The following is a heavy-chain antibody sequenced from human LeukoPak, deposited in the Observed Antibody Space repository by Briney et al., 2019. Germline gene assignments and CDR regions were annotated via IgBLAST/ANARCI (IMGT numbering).Heavy chain of an antibody. CDR3: ATISRPQGWFDP. J-gene: IGHJ5*02. CDR2: IYYSGST. V-gene: IGHV4-39*01. Sequence: KPSETLSLTCTVSGDSISSSSYYWGWIRQPPGKGLEWIGSIYYSGSTYYNPSLKSRVTISVDTSKNQFSLKLSSVTAADTAVYYCATISRPQGWFDPWGQGTLVTVSS. CDR1: GDSISSSSYY.